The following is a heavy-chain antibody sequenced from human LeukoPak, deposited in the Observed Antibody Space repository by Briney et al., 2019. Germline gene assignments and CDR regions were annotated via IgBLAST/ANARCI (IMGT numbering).Heavy chain of an antibody. J-gene: IGHJ4*02. CDR1: GYTFTGYY. Sequence: ASAKVSCKASGYTFTGYYMHWVRQAPGQGLEWMGWINPNSGGTNYAQKFQGWVTMTRDTSISTAYMELSRLRSDDTAVYYCARDLWLSGYSGSYHYFDYWGQGTLVTVSS. CDR3: ARDLWLSGYSGSYHYFDY. CDR2: INPNSGGT. D-gene: IGHD1-26*01. V-gene: IGHV1-2*04.